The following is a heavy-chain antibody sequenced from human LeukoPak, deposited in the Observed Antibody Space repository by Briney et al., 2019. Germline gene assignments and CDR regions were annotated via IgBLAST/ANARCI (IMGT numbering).Heavy chain of an antibody. CDR3: ARDGVTPCIAGD. CDR2: IYYSGST. J-gene: IGHJ4*02. Sequence: TSETLSLTCTVSGGSISSYYWSWIRQPPGKGLEWIGYIYYSGSTNYNPPLKSRVTISVDTSKNQFSLKLSSVTAADTAVYYCARDGVTPCIAGDWGQGTLVTVSS. CDR1: GGSISSYY. V-gene: IGHV4-59*01. D-gene: IGHD6-13*01.